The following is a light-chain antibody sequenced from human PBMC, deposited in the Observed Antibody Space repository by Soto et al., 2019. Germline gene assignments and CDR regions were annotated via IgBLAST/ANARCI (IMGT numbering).Light chain of an antibody. CDR2: ATS. V-gene: IGKV1-39*01. CDR3: QQSFSTLYT. J-gene: IGKJ2*01. Sequence: DLQMTQSPSSLSAFVGDGVTITCRASHNISTFLHWYQQKPGEAPRFIIYATSNLQHGVPSRFSGSGSGTDFTLTISSLQPEDFATYYCQQSFSTLYTFGQGTKLEMK. CDR1: HNISTF.